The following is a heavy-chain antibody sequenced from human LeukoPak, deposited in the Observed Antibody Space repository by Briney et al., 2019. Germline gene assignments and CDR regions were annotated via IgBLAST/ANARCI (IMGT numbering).Heavy chain of an antibody. J-gene: IGHJ4*02. Sequence: GGSLRLSCAASGFTFSSYSMSWVRQAPGKGLEWVSTISHDGGTTYYADSVKGRFTISRDNSKHTLYLQMNSLRAEDTAIYYCADSVMVTKAPFDYWGQGTLVAVSS. CDR3: ADSVMVTKAPFDY. CDR1: GFTFSSYS. D-gene: IGHD2-21*02. CDR2: ISHDGGTT. V-gene: IGHV3-23*01.